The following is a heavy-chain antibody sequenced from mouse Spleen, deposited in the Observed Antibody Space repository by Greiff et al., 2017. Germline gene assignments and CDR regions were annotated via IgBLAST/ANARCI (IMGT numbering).Heavy chain of an antibody. D-gene: IGHD3-1*01. CDR1: GFNIKDYY. V-gene: IGHV14-1*02. CDR2: IDPENGNT. Sequence: EVKLMESGAELVRPGALVKLSCKASGFNIKDYYMHWVKQRPEQGLEWIGWIDPENGNTIYDPKFQGKASITADTSSNTAYLQLSSLTSEDTAVYYCARRGLVFDYWGQGTTLTVSS. CDR3: ARRGLVFDY. J-gene: IGHJ2*01.